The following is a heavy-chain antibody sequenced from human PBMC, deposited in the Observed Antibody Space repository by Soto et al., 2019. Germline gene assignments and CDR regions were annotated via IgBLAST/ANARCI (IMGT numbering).Heavy chain of an antibody. J-gene: IGHJ4*02. CDR3: AKVYHGSSGWSIFQYYFDY. D-gene: IGHD6-19*01. V-gene: IGHV3-30*18. CDR2: ISYDGSNK. CDR1: GFTFSSYG. Sequence: GGSLRLSCAASGFTFSSYGMHWVRQAPGKGLEWVAVISYDGSNKYYADSVKGRFTISRDNSKNTLYLQMNSLRAEDTAVYYCAKVYHGSSGWSIFQYYFDYWGQGTLVTVSS.